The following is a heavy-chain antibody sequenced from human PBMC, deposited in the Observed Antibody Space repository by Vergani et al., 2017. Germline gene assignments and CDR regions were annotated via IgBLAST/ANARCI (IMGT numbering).Heavy chain of an antibody. CDR3: SRGDYGILTGYRY. Sequence: QVQVVQSGAEVKKSGASVKVSCKTSGYTFSNYYMHWVRQAPGQGLEWMGIINPSGGHTNYEQMFQGRVTMTRDTSTSTVYMELSSLRSEDTAIYYCSRGDYGILTGYRYWGQGTLVTVSA. CDR2: INPSGGHT. D-gene: IGHD3-9*01. V-gene: IGHV1-46*03. J-gene: IGHJ4*02. CDR1: GYTFSNYY.